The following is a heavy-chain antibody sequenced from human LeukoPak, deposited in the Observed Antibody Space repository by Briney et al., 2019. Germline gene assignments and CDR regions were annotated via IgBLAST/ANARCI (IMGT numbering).Heavy chain of an antibody. J-gene: IGHJ4*02. CDR1: GYSFTSYW. V-gene: IGHV5-51*01. CDR3: ARVGRYCSGANCYYFDY. Sequence: PGESLQISCKGSGYSFTSYWIGWVRQVPGKGPEWMGIIYPGDSDTRYSPSFQGQVTISADKSISTAYLQWSSLKASDTAMYFCARVGRYCSGANCYYFDYWGQGTLVTVSS. D-gene: IGHD2-15*01. CDR2: IYPGDSDT.